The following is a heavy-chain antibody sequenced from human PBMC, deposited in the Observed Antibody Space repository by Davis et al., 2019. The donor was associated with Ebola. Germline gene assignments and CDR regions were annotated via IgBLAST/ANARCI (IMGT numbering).Heavy chain of an antibody. CDR2: INPHNGNT. D-gene: IGHD6-13*01. V-gene: IGHV1-18*04. CDR1: GYTFTSYY. Sequence: AASVKVSCKASGYTFTSYYMHWVRQAPGQGLEWMGWINPHNGNTNYAQNVQGRVIMTSDTATTTAYMEVGSLRSDDTAVYYCARDGQQQLLVDTWFDPWGQGTLVTVSS. CDR3: ARDGQQQLLVDTWFDP. J-gene: IGHJ5*02.